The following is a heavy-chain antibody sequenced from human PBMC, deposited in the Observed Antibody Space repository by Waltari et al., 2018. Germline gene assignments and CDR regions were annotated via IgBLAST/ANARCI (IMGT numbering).Heavy chain of an antibody. J-gene: IGHJ6*02. D-gene: IGHD3-3*02. CDR2: ISYRGST. CDR1: GGSINNTTSF. V-gene: IGHV4-39*07. CDR3: ARLRETIEAFGMDV. Sequence: QLQLEESGPGLVTPSETLSLTCTVPGGSINNTTSFWGWIRQSPGKGLEWIGSISYRGSTYYNPSLKSRVTISIDTSKNHFSLRLSSVTAADAAVYYCARLRETIEAFGMDVWGQGTTVTVSS.